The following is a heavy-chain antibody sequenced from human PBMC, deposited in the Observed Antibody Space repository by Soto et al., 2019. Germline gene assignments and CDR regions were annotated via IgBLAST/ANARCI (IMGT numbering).Heavy chain of an antibody. Sequence: GGSLRLSFVAYGFTFSGYAMTWVRQAPGKGLEGVSSIACGGGSTYYADSVKVRFTISIDNSKNTLYLQMNSPRAEDTAVYYCAKRIRVWYEIHXWGQVTLVTVSX. J-gene: IGHJ4*02. CDR1: GFTFSGYA. CDR2: IACGGGST. D-gene: IGHD6-19*01. CDR3: AKRIRVWYEIHX. V-gene: IGHV3-23*01.